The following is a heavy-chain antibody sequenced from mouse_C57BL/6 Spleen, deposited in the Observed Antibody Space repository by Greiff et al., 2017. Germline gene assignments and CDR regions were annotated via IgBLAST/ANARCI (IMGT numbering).Heavy chain of an antibody. V-gene: IGHV1-15*01. CDR2: IDPETGGT. CDR3: SYYDGSSYLYAIDS. D-gene: IGHD1-1*01. Sequence: VQLQQSGAELVRPGASVTLSCKASGYTFTDYEMHWVKQTPVHGLEWIGAIDPETGGTAYNQKFKGKATLTADKSSSTAYMELRSLTSEDSAVFDFSYYDGSSYLYAIDSRGQCTSVTAST. CDR1: GYTFTDYE. J-gene: IGHJ2*02.